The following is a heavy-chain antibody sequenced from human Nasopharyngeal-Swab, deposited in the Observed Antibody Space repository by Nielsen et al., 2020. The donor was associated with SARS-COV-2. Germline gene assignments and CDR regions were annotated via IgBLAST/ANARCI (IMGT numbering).Heavy chain of an antibody. V-gene: IGHV4-34*01. D-gene: IGHD3-10*01. Sequence: SETLSLTCAVYGGSFSGYYWSWIRQPPGKGLEWIGEINHSGSTDYNPSLKSRATISVDTSKNQFSLKLSSVTAADTAVYYCARGGYYGSGSPYPSYYYGMDVWGQGTTVTVSS. J-gene: IGHJ6*02. CDR1: GGSFSGYY. CDR2: INHSGST. CDR3: ARGGYYGSGSPYPSYYYGMDV.